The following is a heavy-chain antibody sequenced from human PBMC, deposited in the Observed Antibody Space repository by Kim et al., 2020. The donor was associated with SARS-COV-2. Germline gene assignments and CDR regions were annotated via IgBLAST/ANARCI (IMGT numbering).Heavy chain of an antibody. CDR1: GFIFSNYA. Sequence: GGSLRLSCAASGFIFSNYAMSWVRQAPGKGLEWVSTISGTTTNTYYGESVKGRFTISRDNSKSTLYLQMHSLRPEDTAIDFCARGLADFWGPHFYWGPG. J-gene: IGHJ4*02. D-gene: IGHD3-3*01. V-gene: IGHV3-23*01. CDR3: ARGLADFWGPHFY. CDR2: ISGTTTNT.